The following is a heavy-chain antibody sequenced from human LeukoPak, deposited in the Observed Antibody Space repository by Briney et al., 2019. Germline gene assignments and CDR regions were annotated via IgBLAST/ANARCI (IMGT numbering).Heavy chain of an antibody. V-gene: IGHV3-33*06. J-gene: IGHJ4*02. D-gene: IGHD5-12*01. CDR2: IWDDGSNK. CDR3: AKDQSGYDPPYDY. CDR1: GFTFSSYG. Sequence: PGGSLRLSCAASGFTFSSYGMHWVRQAPGKGLEWVAVIWDDGSNKYYADSVRGRFTISRDNSKNTLYLQVNSLRAEDTAVYYCAKDQSGYDPPYDYWGQGTLVTVSS.